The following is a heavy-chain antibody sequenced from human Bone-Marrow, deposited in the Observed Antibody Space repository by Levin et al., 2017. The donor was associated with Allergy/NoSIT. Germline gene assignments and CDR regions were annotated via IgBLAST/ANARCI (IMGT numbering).Heavy chain of an antibody. Sequence: SETLSLTCTVSGGSISSGGYYWSWIRQHPGKGLEWIGYIYYSGSTYYNPSLKSRVTISVDTSKNQFSLKLSSVTAADTAVYYCATKFSRARSKPEYFQHWGQGTLVTVSS. J-gene: IGHJ1*01. D-gene: IGHD2/OR15-2a*01. CDR3: ATKFSRARSKPEYFQH. CDR1: GGSISSGGYY. V-gene: IGHV4-31*03. CDR2: IYYSGST.